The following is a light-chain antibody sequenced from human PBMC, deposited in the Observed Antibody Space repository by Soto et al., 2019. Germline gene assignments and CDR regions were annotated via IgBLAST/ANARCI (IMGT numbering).Light chain of an antibody. CDR1: SSVA. CDR3: ISYTGSSTSYV. Sequence: QSALTQPASVSGSPGQSITISCSGTSSVAWYQQFPGKTPKLIIYEVTYRPSGVSHRFSASKSGNTASLTISGLQAGDEADYYCISYTGSSTSYVFGTGTKVTVL. V-gene: IGLV2-14*01. CDR2: EVT. J-gene: IGLJ1*01.